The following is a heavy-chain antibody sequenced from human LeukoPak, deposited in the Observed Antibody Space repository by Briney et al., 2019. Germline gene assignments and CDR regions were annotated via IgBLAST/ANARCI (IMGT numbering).Heavy chain of an antibody. CDR2: VSGSGGST. CDR1: GFTFSSYA. CDR3: AKKGSSGWYEIDY. D-gene: IGHD6-19*01. Sequence: PGGSLRLSCAASGFTFSSYAMSWVRQAPRKGLEWVSAVSGSGGSTYYADSVKGRFTISRDNSKNTLYLQMNSLRAEDTAVYYCAKKGSSGWYEIDYWGQGTLVTVSS. V-gene: IGHV3-23*01. J-gene: IGHJ4*02.